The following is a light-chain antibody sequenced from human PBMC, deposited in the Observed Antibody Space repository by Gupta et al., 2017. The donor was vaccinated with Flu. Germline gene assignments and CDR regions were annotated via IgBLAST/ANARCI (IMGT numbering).Light chain of an antibody. CDR3: QQLNSSPRT. J-gene: IGKJ2*01. CDR2: AAS. Sequence: PSFLSASVGDRVTITCRASQGISSYLAWYQQKPGKAPKLLIYAASTVQSGVPSRFSGSGSGTEFTLTISSRQPEDFATYYCQQLNSSPRTFGQGTKLDIK. CDR1: QGISSY. V-gene: IGKV1-9*01.